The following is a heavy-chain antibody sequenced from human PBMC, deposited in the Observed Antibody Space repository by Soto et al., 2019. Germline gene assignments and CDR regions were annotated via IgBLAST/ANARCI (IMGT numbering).Heavy chain of an antibody. CDR3: ARGGTYGAASAFDI. CDR1: GFTFSSYE. Sequence: VQLVESGGGLVRPGGSLRLSCAPSGFTFSSYEMNWVRQAPGKGLEWVSYISSRGSAIYYADSVKGRFTISRDNAKNSLYLQVNSLRAEDTAVYYCARGGTYGAASAFDIWGQGTLVTVSS. CDR2: ISSRGSAI. D-gene: IGHD4-17*01. V-gene: IGHV3-48*03. J-gene: IGHJ3*02.